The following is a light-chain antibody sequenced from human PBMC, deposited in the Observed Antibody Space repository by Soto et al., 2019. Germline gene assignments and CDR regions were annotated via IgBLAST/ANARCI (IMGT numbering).Light chain of an antibody. CDR1: QSISSW. V-gene: IGKV1-5*01. CDR2: DAS. Sequence: DIQMTQSPSTLSASVLYRVTITCRASQSISSWLAWYQQKPGKAPKLLIYDASSLESGVPSRFSGSGSGTEFTLTISSLQPDDFATYYCQQYNSYSRTFGQGTKVDIK. CDR3: QQYNSYSRT. J-gene: IGKJ1*01.